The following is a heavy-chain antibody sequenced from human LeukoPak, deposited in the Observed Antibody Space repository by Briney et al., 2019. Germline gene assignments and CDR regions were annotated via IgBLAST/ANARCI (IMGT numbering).Heavy chain of an antibody. D-gene: IGHD6-13*01. J-gene: IGHJ5*02. CDR1: GGSFSGYY. V-gene: IGHV4-34*01. CDR2: INHSGST. CDR3: ARGGTPTGIAAADNWFDP. Sequence: SETLSLTCAVYGGSFSGYYWSRIRQPPGKGLEWIGEINHSGSTNYNPSLKSRVTISVDTSKNQFSLKLSSVTAADTAVYYCARGGTPTGIAAADNWFDPWGQGTLVTVSS.